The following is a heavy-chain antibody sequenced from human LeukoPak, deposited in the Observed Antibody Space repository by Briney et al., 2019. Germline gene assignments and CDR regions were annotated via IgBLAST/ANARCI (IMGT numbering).Heavy chain of an antibody. CDR2: MNPNSGNT. J-gene: IGHJ4*02. Sequence: ASVTVSCKASGYTLTSYDINWVRQATGQGLEWMGWMNPNSGNTGYAQKFQGRVTMTRNTSISTAYMELSSLRSEDTAVYYCAKGFPDYYDGDYWGQGTLVTVSS. CDR3: AKGFPDYYDGDY. D-gene: IGHD3-22*01. CDR1: GYTLTSYD. V-gene: IGHV1-8*01.